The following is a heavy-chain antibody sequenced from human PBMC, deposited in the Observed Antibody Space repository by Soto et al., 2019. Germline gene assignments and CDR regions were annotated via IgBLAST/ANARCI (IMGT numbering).Heavy chain of an antibody. CDR2: IYYSGST. V-gene: IGHV4-59*01. Sequence: PSETLSLTCTVSGGSISSYYWSWIRQPPGKGLEWIGYIYYSGSTNYNPSLKSRVTISVDTSKNQFSLKLSSVTAADTAVYYCARERDDAFDIWGQGTMVTVSS. CDR3: ARERDDAFDI. J-gene: IGHJ3*02. CDR1: GGSISSYY.